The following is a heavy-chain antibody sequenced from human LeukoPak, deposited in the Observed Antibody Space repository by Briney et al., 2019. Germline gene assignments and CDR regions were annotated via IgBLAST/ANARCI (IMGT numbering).Heavy chain of an antibody. CDR3: ARSLLVYCSSTSCNLDY. CDR1: GYTFTSYG. V-gene: IGHV1-18*01. CDR2: ISAYNGNT. Sequence: ASVKVSCKASGYTFTSYGISWVRRAPGQGLEWMGWISAYNGNTNYAQKLQGRVTMTTDTSTSTAYMELRSLRSDDTAVYYCARSLLVYCSSTSCNLDYWGQGTLVTVSS. J-gene: IGHJ4*02. D-gene: IGHD2-2*01.